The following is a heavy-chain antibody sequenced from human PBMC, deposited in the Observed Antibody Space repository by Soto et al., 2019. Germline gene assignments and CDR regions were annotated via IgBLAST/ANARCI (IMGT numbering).Heavy chain of an antibody. Sequence: SVKVSCKASGGTFSSYAISWVRQAPGQGLEWMGGIIPIFGTANYAQKFQGRVTITADESTSTAYMELSSLRSEDTAVYYCAKDPKCESVTNWAFNWLAHWGQGTLVTVSS. CDR3: AKDPKCESVTNWAFNWLAH. CDR2: IIPIFGTA. CDR1: GGTFSSYA. D-gene: IGHD1-1*01. V-gene: IGHV1-69*13. J-gene: IGHJ5*02.